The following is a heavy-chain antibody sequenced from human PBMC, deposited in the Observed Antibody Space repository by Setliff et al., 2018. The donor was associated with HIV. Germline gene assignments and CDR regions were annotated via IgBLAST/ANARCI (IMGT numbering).Heavy chain of an antibody. D-gene: IGHD3-10*01. CDR2: IMTDGGVT. CDR3: ARDVIYGSGGCDY. CDR1: GFTFNNYW. J-gene: IGHJ4*02. Sequence: LRISCAASGFTFNNYWMHWVRQAPGKGLVWVSRIMTDGGVTNYADSVKGRFTISRDNAKNTLYLQMNSLRAEDTAVYYCARDVIYGSGGCDYWGRGTLVTVSS. V-gene: IGHV3-74*01.